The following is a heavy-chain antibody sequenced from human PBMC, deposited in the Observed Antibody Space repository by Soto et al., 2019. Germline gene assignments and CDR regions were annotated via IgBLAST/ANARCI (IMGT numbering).Heavy chain of an antibody. J-gene: IGHJ6*02. CDR3: AFGDISKFLDV. CDR2: IIPIFGTA. D-gene: IGHD3-9*01. V-gene: IGHV1-69*06. CDR1: GGTFSSYA. Sequence: SVKVSCKASGGTFSSYAISWLRQAPGQGLEWMGGIIPIFGTANYAQKFQGRVTITADKSTSTAYMELSSLRAEDTAVYYCAFGDISKFLDVWGQGTTVTVSS.